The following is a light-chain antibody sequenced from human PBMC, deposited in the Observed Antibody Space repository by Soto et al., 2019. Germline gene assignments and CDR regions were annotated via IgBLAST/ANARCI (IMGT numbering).Light chain of an antibody. V-gene: IGKV1-39*01. CDR3: QHSYTIPYT. Sequence: DIQMTQSPSSLSASVGDRVTITCRASQSVSSYLNWYQQKPGKAPKLLIFAASSLQSGVPSRFSGGGSGTDFTLTISSLQPEDFATYYCQHSYTIPYTFGQGTKLDIK. CDR1: QSVSSY. J-gene: IGKJ2*01. CDR2: AAS.